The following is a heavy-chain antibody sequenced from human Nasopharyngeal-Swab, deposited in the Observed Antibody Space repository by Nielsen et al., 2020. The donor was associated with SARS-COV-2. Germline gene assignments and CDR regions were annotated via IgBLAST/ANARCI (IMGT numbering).Heavy chain of an antibody. J-gene: IGHJ6*02. Sequence: WIRQPPGKALEWLAHIFSNDEKSYNTSLETRLTISKDTSKSQVVLTVTNMDPVDTATYYCARLWGRNTALFQCHYALDVWGQGTTVTVSS. D-gene: IGHD5-18*01. V-gene: IGHV2-26*01. CDR2: IFSNDEK. CDR3: ARLWGRNTALFQCHYALDV.